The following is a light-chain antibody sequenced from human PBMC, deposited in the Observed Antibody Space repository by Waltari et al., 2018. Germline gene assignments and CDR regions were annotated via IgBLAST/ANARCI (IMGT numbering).Light chain of an antibody. J-gene: IGKJ3*01. CDR2: LAS. Sequence: DIQMTQSPSSLSASIGDRVTITCRASQTISHFLNWYQQKPGKAPKLLVYLASNLQSGVPSKFSGRGSGTDFTLTISSLQPDDFATYFCHQTYNSQFTFGPGTKVDVK. V-gene: IGKV1-39*01. CDR1: QTISHF. CDR3: HQTYNSQFT.